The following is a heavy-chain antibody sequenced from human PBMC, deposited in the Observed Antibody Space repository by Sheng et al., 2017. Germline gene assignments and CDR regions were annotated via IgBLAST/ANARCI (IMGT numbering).Heavy chain of an antibody. CDR2: IRSKANTYAT. CDR1: GFTFSDSA. J-gene: IGHJ6*03. CDR3: GRQWLSQNYYLYMDV. Sequence: EVQLVESGGGLVQPGGSLKLSCAASGFTFSDSAMHWVRQASGKGLEWVGRIRSKANTYATAYAASLEGRFTISRDDSKNTVYLQMNSLKDEDTAVYYCGRQWLSQNYYLYMDV. D-gene: IGHD6-19*01. V-gene: IGHV3-73*02.